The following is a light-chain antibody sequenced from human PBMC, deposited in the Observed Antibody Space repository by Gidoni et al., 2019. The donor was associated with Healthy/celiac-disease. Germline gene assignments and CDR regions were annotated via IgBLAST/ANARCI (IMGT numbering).Light chain of an antibody. J-gene: IGKJ1*01. CDR3: QQYGSSLWT. V-gene: IGKV3-20*01. CDR2: GAS. Sequence: DIVFTQSPGTLSLSPGERATLSCRATQSVSSSYLAWYQQKPGQAPRLLSYGASSRASGIPDRFSGSGSGTDFTLTISRLEPEDFAVYYCQQYGSSLWTFGQGTKVEIK. CDR1: QSVSSSY.